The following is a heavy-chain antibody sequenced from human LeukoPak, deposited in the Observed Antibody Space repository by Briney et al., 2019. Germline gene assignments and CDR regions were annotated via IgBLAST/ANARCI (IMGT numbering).Heavy chain of an antibody. CDR1: GYTFTSYD. D-gene: IGHD3-22*01. Sequence: ASVKVSCKASGYTFTSYDINWVRQATGQGLEWMGWMNPNSGNTGYAQKFQGRVTMTRNTSLRTAYMELSSLRSEDTAVYYCARQYYYDSSGYLDWFDPWGQGTLVTVSS. CDR2: MNPNSGNT. J-gene: IGHJ5*02. CDR3: ARQYYYDSSGYLDWFDP. V-gene: IGHV1-8*01.